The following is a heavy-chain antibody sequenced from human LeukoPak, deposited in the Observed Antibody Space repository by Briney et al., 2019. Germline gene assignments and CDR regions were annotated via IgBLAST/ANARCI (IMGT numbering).Heavy chain of an antibody. V-gene: IGHV4-34*01. CDR2: INHSGST. Sequence: SGTLSLTCAVYGGSFSGYYWSWIRQPPGKGLEWIGEINHSGSTNYNPSLKSRVTISVDTSKNQFSLKLSSVTAADTAVYYCARERSSGSYPLDFDYWGQGTLVTVSS. CDR1: GGSFSGYY. CDR3: ARERSSGSYPLDFDY. J-gene: IGHJ4*02. D-gene: IGHD1-26*01.